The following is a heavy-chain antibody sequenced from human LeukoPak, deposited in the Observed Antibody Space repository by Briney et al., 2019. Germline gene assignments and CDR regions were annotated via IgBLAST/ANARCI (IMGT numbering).Heavy chain of an antibody. J-gene: IGHJ3*02. CDR3: SRARDAFTRKSVFDI. Sequence: ASQTLSLTCAISGDSVSSNSAAWTWIRQSPSRGLEWLGRTYYRSKWYNDYAVSVKSRITINPDTSKNQFSLQLNSVTPEDTAVYFCSRARDAFTRKSVFDIWGQGTMVTVSS. D-gene: IGHD3-16*01. V-gene: IGHV6-1*01. CDR2: TYYRSKWYN. CDR1: GDSVSSNSAA.